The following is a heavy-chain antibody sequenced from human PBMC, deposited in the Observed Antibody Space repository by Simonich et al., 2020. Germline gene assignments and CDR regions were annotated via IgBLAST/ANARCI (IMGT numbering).Heavy chain of an antibody. J-gene: IGHJ3*02. CDR3: ARDLLVNWNYAFDI. V-gene: IGHV1-2*06. D-gene: IGHD1-7*01. CDR2: CNTNSGGT. Sequence: QVQLVQSGAEGKKPGASVKVSFKASGYTFTGYYMHWVRQAPVQGLELMERCNTNSGGTNYAQTFKCRVTMTRDTSISTAYMELSRLRSDDTAVYYCARDLLVNWNYAFDIWGQGTMVTVSS. CDR1: GYTFTGYY.